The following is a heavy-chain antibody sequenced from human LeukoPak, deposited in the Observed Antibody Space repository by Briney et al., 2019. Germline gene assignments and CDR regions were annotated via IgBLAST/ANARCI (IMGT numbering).Heavy chain of an antibody. J-gene: IGHJ6*02. Sequence: GSSVKVSCKASGGTFSSYAISWVRQAPGQGLEWMGGIIPIFGTANYAQKFQGRVTITADESTSTAYMELSSLRSEDTAVYYCASRIYGYYDSSGYSHYYYYYGMDVWGQGTTVTVSS. D-gene: IGHD3-22*01. CDR2: IIPIFGTA. CDR3: ASRIYGYYDSSGYSHYYYYYGMDV. V-gene: IGHV1-69*01. CDR1: GGTFSSYA.